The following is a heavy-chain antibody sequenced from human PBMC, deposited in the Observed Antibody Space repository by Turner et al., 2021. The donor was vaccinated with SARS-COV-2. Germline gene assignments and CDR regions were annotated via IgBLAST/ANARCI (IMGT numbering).Heavy chain of an antibody. CDR2: MNPDSGNK. D-gene: IGHD4-17*01. Sequence: QVQLVQSGAEVKRPGASVKVSCKASGYTFTDYDVNWVRQAPGQGLQWMGWMNPDSGNKGFAEDFQGRVTLTRDTSTSTAYMELSSLRSEDTAIYYCARDGQKSNIKEEFDLWGQGTLVIVSS. CDR1: GYTFTDYD. J-gene: IGHJ4*02. CDR3: ARDGQKSNIKEEFDL. V-gene: IGHV1-8*02.